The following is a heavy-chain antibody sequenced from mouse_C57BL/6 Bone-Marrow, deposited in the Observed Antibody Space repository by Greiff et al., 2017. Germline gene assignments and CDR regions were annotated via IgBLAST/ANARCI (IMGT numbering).Heavy chain of an antibody. CDR3: ASFHRLLRAMDY. J-gene: IGHJ4*01. D-gene: IGHD1-1*01. Sequence: QVQLKESGAELAKPGASVKLSCKASGYTFTSYWMHWVKQRPGQGLEWIGYINPSSGYTTYNQKFKGKATLAADKSSSTAYMQLSSLTYEDSAVYYGASFHRLLRAMDYWGQGTSVTVSS. CDR2: INPSSGYT. V-gene: IGHV1-7*01. CDR1: GYTFTSYW.